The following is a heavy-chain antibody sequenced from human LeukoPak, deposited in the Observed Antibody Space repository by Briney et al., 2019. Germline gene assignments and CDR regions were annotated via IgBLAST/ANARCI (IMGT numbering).Heavy chain of an antibody. D-gene: IGHD4-17*01. CDR3: ARDPNGDYIGAFDI. Sequence: GGSLRLSCAASGFIFNRYAMMWLRQAPGKGPEWVSAIKVDSYAEYTDSVRGRFTISRDDSRNTLYLQMNRLRVDDTAVYYCARDPNGDYIGAFDILGQGTMVTVSS. CDR2: IKVDSYA. J-gene: IGHJ3*02. V-gene: IGHV3-23*01. CDR1: GFIFNRYA.